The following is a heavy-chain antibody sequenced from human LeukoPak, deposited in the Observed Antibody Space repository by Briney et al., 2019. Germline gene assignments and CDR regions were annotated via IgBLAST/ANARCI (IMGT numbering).Heavy chain of an antibody. CDR3: ARGEAAYDFWSGDLDY. CDR2: IYTSGST. D-gene: IGHD3-3*01. Sequence: SQTLSLTCTVSGGSISSGSYYWSWIRQPAGKGLEWIGRIYTSGSTNYNPSLKSRVTISVDTSKNQFSLKLSSVTAADTAVYYCARGEAAYDFWSGDLDYWGQGTLVTVSS. CDR1: GGSISSGSYY. V-gene: IGHV4-61*02. J-gene: IGHJ4*02.